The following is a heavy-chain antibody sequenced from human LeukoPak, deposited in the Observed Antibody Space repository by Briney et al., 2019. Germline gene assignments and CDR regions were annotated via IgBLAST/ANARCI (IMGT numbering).Heavy chain of an antibody. D-gene: IGHD6-6*01. J-gene: IGHJ4*02. Sequence: GESLRLSCAASGFTFSNFALSWVRQAPGKGLEWVSAISGSGDSTYYADSVKGRFTISRDNSKNTLCLQMNSLRAEDTAVYYCAKDLEYSSSSGPDYWGQGTLVTVSS. V-gene: IGHV3-23*01. CDR3: AKDLEYSSSSGPDY. CDR2: ISGSGDST. CDR1: GFTFSNFA.